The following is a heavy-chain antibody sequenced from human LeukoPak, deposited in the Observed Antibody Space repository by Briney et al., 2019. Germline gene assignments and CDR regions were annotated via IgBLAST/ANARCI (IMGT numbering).Heavy chain of an antibody. V-gene: IGHV4-34*01. Sequence: PSETLSLTCAVYGGSFSGYYWSWIRQTPGKELEWIGEINHSGSTNYNPSLKSRVTISVDTSKNQFSLKLSSVTAADTAVYYCARGRGYCSGGSCYSFRRHYYYYYMDVWGKGTTVTVSS. J-gene: IGHJ6*03. CDR2: INHSGST. D-gene: IGHD2-15*01. CDR1: GGSFSGYY. CDR3: ARGRGYCSGGSCYSFRRHYYYYYMDV.